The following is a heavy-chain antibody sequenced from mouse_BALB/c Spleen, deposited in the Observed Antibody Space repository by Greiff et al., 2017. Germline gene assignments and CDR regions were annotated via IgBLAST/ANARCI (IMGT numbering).Heavy chain of an antibody. Sequence: QVQLKQSGAELAKPGASVKMSCKASGYTFTSYWMHWVKQRPGQGLEWIGYINPSTGYTEYNQKFKDKATLTADKSSSTAYMQLSSLTSEDSAVYYCARRDPTTAFAYWGQGTLVTVSA. CDR2: INPSTGYT. V-gene: IGHV1-7*01. CDR1: GYTFTSYW. CDR3: ARRDPTTAFAY. J-gene: IGHJ3*01. D-gene: IGHD1-2*01.